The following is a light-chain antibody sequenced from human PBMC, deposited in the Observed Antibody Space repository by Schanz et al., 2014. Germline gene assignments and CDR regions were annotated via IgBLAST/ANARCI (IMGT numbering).Light chain of an antibody. CDR2: GAS. V-gene: IGKV3-15*01. CDR1: QSVSSK. Sequence: EIVMTQSPATLSVSPGESATLSCRASQSVSSKLAWYQQKPGQAPRLLIYGASTRATGIPARFSGTGSGTDFTLTISRLEPEDFAVYYCQQYNNWPPMYTFGQGTKLEIK. J-gene: IGKJ2*01. CDR3: QQYNNWPPMYT.